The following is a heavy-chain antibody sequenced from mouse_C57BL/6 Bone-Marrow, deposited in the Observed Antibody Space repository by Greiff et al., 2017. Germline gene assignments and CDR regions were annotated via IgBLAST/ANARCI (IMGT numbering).Heavy chain of an antibody. J-gene: IGHJ3*01. Sequence: EVQLVESGPGLVKPSQSLSLTCSVTGYSITSGYYWNWIRQFPGNKLEWMGYISYDGSNNYNPSLKNRISITRDTSKNQFFLKLNSVTTEDTATYYCARVPYDYGVAYWGQWTLVTVSA. CDR2: ISYDGSN. V-gene: IGHV3-6*01. CDR3: ARVPYDYGVAY. CDR1: GYSITSGYY. D-gene: IGHD2-4*01.